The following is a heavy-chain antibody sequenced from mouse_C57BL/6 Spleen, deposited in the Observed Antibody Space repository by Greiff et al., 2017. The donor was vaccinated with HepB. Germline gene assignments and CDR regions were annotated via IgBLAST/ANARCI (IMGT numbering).Heavy chain of an antibody. CDR1: GYAFSSSW. D-gene: IGHD2-5*01. J-gene: IGHJ4*01. V-gene: IGHV1-82*01. CDR2: IYPGDGDT. CDR3: ARDSNYVPMDY. Sequence: VQLQQSGPELVKPGASVKISCKASGYAFSSSWMNWVKQRPGKGLEWIGRIYPGDGDTNYNGKFKGKATLTADKSSSTAYMQLSSLTSEDSAVYFCARDSNYVPMDYWGQGTSVTVSS.